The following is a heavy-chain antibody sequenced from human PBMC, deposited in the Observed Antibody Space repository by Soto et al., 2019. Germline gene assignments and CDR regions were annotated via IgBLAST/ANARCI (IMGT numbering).Heavy chain of an antibody. Sequence: QVQLQESGPGLVKPSQTLSLTCTVSGGSISSGDYYWSWIRQPPGKGLEWIGYIYYSGSTYYNPSLKSRVTIAVDTAKNQFSLKLTSVTAADTAVYYCARVRGVTYFDYWGQGTLVTVSS. CDR1: GGSISSGDYY. V-gene: IGHV4-30-4*01. J-gene: IGHJ4*02. CDR3: ARVRGVTYFDY. CDR2: IYYSGST. D-gene: IGHD3-10*01.